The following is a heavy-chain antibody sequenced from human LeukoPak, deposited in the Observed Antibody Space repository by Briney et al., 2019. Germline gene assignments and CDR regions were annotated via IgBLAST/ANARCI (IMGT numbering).Heavy chain of an antibody. V-gene: IGHV4-34*01. CDR3: ARGNSYYDSSGAFDY. D-gene: IGHD3-22*01. CDR1: GGSFSGYY. Sequence: SETLSLTCAVYGGSFSGYYWSWIRQPPGKGLEWIGEINHSGSTNYNPSLKSRVTISVDTSKNQFSLKLSSVTAADTAVYYCARGNSYYDSSGAFDYWGQGTLVTVSS. CDR2: INHSGST. J-gene: IGHJ4*02.